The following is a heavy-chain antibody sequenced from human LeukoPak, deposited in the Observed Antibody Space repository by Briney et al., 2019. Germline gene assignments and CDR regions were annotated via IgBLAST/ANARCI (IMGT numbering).Heavy chain of an antibody. Sequence: PSETLSLTCAVYGGSFSGYYWSWIRQPPGKGLEGIGEINHRGSTNYNPSLKSRVSISVDTSKKQFSLKLSSVTAADTALYYCARGSVRFDYWGQGTLVTVSS. CDR1: GGSFSGYY. V-gene: IGHV4-34*01. CDR2: INHRGST. J-gene: IGHJ4*02. CDR3: ARGSVRFDY.